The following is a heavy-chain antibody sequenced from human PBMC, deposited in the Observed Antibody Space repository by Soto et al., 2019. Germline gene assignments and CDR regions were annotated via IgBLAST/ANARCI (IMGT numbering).Heavy chain of an antibody. Sequence: PSETLSLTCTVSGGSISSGGYYWSWIRQHPGKGLEWIGYIYYSGSTYYNPSLKSRVTISVDTSKNQFSLKLSSVTAADTAVYYCARVGLRYFDWLSMSWFDPWGQGTLVTVSS. J-gene: IGHJ5*02. V-gene: IGHV4-31*03. CDR1: GGSISSGGYY. CDR2: IYYSGST. CDR3: ARVGLRYFDWLSMSWFDP. D-gene: IGHD3-9*01.